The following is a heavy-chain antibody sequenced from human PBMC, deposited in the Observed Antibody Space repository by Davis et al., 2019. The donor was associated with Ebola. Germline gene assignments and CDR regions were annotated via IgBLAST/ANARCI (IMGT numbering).Heavy chain of an antibody. Sequence: PGRSLRPSCAASGFTFNTYAMTWVRQAPGKGLEWVSVVGGEGGDIRYADSVKGRFTISRDNAKNSLYLQMNSLRDEDTAVYYCAREAYCNAYCPFDYWGQGTLVTVSS. V-gene: IGHV3-48*02. J-gene: IGHJ4*02. CDR1: GFTFNTYA. CDR3: AREAYCNAYCPFDY. D-gene: IGHD2-21*01. CDR2: VGGEGGDI.